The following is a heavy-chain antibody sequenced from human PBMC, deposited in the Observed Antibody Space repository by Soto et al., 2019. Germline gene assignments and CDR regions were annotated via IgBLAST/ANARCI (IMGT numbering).Heavy chain of an antibody. J-gene: IGHJ6*02. Sequence: PSQTLSLTCAISGDSVSSNSAAWNWIRQSPSRGLEWLGRTYYRSKWYNDYAVSVKSRITINPDTSKNQFSLQLNSVTPEDTAGYYCARVYCSSTSCFTYYYYGMDVWGQGTTVTVSS. V-gene: IGHV6-1*01. CDR1: GDSVSSNSAA. D-gene: IGHD2-2*02. CDR3: ARVYCSSTSCFTYYYYGMDV. CDR2: TYYRSKWYN.